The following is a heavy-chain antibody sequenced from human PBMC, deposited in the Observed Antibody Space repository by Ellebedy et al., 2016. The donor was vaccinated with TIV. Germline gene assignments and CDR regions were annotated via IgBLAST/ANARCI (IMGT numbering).Heavy chain of an antibody. CDR1: GHTLTELS. Sequence: AASVKVSCKVSGHTLTELSMHWVRQAPGKGLEWMGGFDPEDDETIYAQKFQGRVTMTEDTSTDTAYMDLSSLRSEDTAVYYCATVFDGYRGLDYWGQGTLVTVSS. CDR2: FDPEDDET. D-gene: IGHD5-24*01. V-gene: IGHV1-24*01. CDR3: ATVFDGYRGLDY. J-gene: IGHJ4*02.